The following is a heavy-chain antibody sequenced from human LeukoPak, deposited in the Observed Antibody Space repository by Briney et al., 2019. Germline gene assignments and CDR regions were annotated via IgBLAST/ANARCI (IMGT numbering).Heavy chain of an antibody. CDR2: FYYSGRT. CDR1: GGSISSGSYY. Sequence: PSETLSLTCTVSGGSISSGSYYWDWIRQPPGKGLEWIGGFYYSGRTNYNPSLKSRVTISVETSKNQFSLKLKSVTAADTAVYYCARGGYYGSGNDFRFDPWGQGTLVTVSS. D-gene: IGHD3-10*01. J-gene: IGHJ5*02. CDR3: ARGGYYGSGNDFRFDP. V-gene: IGHV4-39*07.